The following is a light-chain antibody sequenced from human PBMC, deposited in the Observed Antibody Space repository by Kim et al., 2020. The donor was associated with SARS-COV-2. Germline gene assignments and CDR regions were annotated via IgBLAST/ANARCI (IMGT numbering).Light chain of an antibody. CDR3: QVWDTGSDHPI. V-gene: IGLV3-21*04. J-gene: IGLJ2*01. CDR2: YDT. Sequence: APGKTARIPCGENSSGLQSVHWYQQKPGQAPVLVIYYDTDRPSGIPERFSGSNSGNTATLTISRVEAGDEADYYCQVWDTGSDHPIFSGGTQLTVL. CDR1: SSGLQS.